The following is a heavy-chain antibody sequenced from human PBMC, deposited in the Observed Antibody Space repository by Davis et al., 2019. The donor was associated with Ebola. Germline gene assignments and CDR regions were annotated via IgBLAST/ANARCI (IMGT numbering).Heavy chain of an antibody. Sequence: GESLKISCAASKFTFSGYSMNWVRQAPGKGLEWISSITGISDYIYYADSVKGRFTISRDNSKNSLYLQMDNLRAEDTSVYYCARDPDILSGAMDVWGKGTTVTVSS. CDR2: ITGISDYI. CDR1: KFTFSGYS. V-gene: IGHV3-21*01. CDR3: ARDPDILSGAMDV. J-gene: IGHJ6*04. D-gene: IGHD3-9*01.